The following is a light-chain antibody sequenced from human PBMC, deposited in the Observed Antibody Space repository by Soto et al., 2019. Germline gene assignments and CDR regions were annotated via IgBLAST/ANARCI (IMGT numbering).Light chain of an antibody. CDR1: QSISSW. J-gene: IGKJ1*01. CDR3: LQYESYRA. Sequence: DIQMTQSPSTLSASLGDRVTITCRASQSISSWLAWYQQKPGKAPKLLIFDASNLESGVPSRFSGSGSGTEFTLTISSLQPDDVATYYCLQYESYRAFGQGTKVEIK. V-gene: IGKV1-5*01. CDR2: DAS.